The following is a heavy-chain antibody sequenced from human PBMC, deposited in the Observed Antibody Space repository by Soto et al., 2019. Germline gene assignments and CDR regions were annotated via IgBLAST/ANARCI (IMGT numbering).Heavy chain of an antibody. CDR3: AKVLGGYSYGLYAQDDY. CDR2: ISYDGSNK. V-gene: IGHV3-30*18. CDR1: GFTFSSYG. J-gene: IGHJ4*02. D-gene: IGHD5-18*01. Sequence: QVQLVESGGGVVQPGRSLRLSCAASGFTFSSYGMHWVRQAPGKGLEWVAVISYDGSNKYYADSVKGRFTISRDNSKNTLYLQMSSLRAEDTAVYYCAKVLGGYSYGLYAQDDYWGQGTLVTVSS.